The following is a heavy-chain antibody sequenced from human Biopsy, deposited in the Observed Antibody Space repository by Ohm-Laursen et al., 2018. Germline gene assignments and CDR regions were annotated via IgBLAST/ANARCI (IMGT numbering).Heavy chain of an antibody. Sequence: GTLSLTCTVSGGSISSYYWTWIWQPPGKGLEWIGYIYNSGSTNYNPSLKSRVTISVAVDTSKSQFSLRLSSVTAADTAMYYCARGEAGVYYALDIWGQGTMVIVSS. CDR3: ARGEAGVYYALDI. CDR1: GGSISSYY. V-gene: IGHV4-59*01. CDR2: IYNSGST. D-gene: IGHD3-16*01. J-gene: IGHJ3*02.